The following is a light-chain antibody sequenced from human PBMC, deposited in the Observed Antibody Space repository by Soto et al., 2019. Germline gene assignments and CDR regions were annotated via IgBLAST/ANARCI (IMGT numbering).Light chain of an antibody. J-gene: IGKJ5*01. V-gene: IGKV3-15*01. Sequence: EIVLTQSPGTLSLSPGGRATLSCRASQSVSSTYLAWYQQKPGQAPRLLIYSASTRATGIPARFSGSGSGTEFTLTISSLQSEDFAVYYCQQYHNWPPITFGQGTRLEIK. CDR1: QSVSSTY. CDR3: QQYHNWPPIT. CDR2: SAS.